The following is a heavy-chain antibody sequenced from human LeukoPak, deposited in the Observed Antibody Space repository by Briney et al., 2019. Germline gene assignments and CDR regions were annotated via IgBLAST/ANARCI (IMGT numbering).Heavy chain of an antibody. CDR3: ARRGSGWSQARFDP. CDR2: IIPIFGTA. CDR1: GGTFSSYA. V-gene: IGHV1-69*13. J-gene: IGHJ5*02. Sequence: SVKVSCKASGGTFSSYAISWVRQAPGQGLEWMGGIIPIFGTANYAQKFQGRVTITADESTSTAYMELSSLRSEDTAVYYCARRGSGWSQARFDPWGQGTLVTVSS. D-gene: IGHD6-13*01.